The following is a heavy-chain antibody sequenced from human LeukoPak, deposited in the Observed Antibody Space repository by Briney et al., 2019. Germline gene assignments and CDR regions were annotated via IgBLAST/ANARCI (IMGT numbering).Heavy chain of an antibody. V-gene: IGHV1-46*01. Sequence: GTSVKVSCKASGYTFTTYYIHWVRQAPGQGLEWMGIIYPSGGGTSYAQKFQGRVTMTRDTSTSTVYMELSSLRSEDTAVYYCARAGGSYSLDYWGQGTLVTVSS. CDR3: ARAGGSYSLDY. CDR2: IYPSGGGT. J-gene: IGHJ4*02. D-gene: IGHD1-26*01. CDR1: GYTFTTYY.